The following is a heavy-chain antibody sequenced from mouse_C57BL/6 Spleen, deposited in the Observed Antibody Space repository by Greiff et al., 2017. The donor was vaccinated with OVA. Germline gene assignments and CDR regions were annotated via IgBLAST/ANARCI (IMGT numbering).Heavy chain of an antibody. CDR1: GYTFTSYW. CDR2: IDPSDSET. CDR3: AKGAAQGFDY. D-gene: IGHD3-2*02. J-gene: IGHJ2*01. V-gene: IGHV1-52*01. Sequence: VHLVESGAELVRPGSSVKLSCKASGYTFTSYWMHWVKQRPIQGLEWIGNIDPSDSETHYNQKFKDKATLTVDKSSSTAYMQLSSLTSEDSAVYYCAKGAAQGFDYWGQGTTLTVSS.